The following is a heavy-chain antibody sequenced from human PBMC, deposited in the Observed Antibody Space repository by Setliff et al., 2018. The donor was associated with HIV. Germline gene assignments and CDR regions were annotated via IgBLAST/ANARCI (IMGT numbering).Heavy chain of an antibody. V-gene: IGHV1-18*01. J-gene: IGHJ4*02. CDR3: ARSGPNYYDSSGHGDY. CDR1: GYTLTNYG. D-gene: IGHD3-22*01. Sequence: GASVKVSCKASGYTLTNYGISWVRQAPGQGLEWVGWISAYNGNTNYAQNLQGRVTMTTDTSTGTVYMELRSLRSDDTAVYYCARSGPNYYDSSGHGDYWGQGTLVTVSS. CDR2: ISAYNGNT.